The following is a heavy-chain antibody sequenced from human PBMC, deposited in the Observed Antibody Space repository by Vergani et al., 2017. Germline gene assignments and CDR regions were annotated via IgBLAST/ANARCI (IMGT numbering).Heavy chain of an antibody. V-gene: IGHV4-34*01. J-gene: IGHJ4*02. CDR1: GGSFSGYY. D-gene: IGHD6-13*01. CDR2: INHSGST. Sequence: QVQLQESGPGLVKPSETLSLTCAVYGGSFSGYYWSWIRQPPGKGLEWIGEINHSGSTNYNPSLKSRVTISVDTSKNQFSLKLSSVTAADTAVYYCARGRCSSWYHKYYFDYGGQGTLVTVSS. CDR3: ARGRCSSWYHKYYFDY.